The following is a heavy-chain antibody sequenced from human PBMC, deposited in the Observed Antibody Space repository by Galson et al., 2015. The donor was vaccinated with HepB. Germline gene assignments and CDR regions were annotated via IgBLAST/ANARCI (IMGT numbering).Heavy chain of an antibody. D-gene: IGHD3-22*01. V-gene: IGHV1-46*01. CDR1: GYTFTSYY. CDR3: ARSPLDTYYYDSSGNHLDY. CDR2: INPSGGST. J-gene: IGHJ4*02. Sequence: SVKVSCKASGYTFTSYYMHWVRQAPGQGLEWMGIINPSGGSTSYAQKFQGRVTMTRDTSTSTVYMELSSLRSEDTAVYYCARSPLDTYYYDSSGNHLDYWGQGTLVTVSS.